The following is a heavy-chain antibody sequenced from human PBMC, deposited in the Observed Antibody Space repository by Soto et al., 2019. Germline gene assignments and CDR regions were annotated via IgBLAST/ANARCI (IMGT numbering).Heavy chain of an antibody. D-gene: IGHD3-22*01. CDR2: IYHSGST. Sequence: SETLSLTCAVSGGSISSGGYSWSWIRQPPGKGPEWIGYIYHSGSTYYNPSLKSRVTTSVDRSKNQFSLKLSSVTAADTAVYYCARALGGDSSGYSLYYGMDVWGQGTTVTVSS. V-gene: IGHV4-30-2*01. J-gene: IGHJ6*02. CDR3: ARALGGDSSGYSLYYGMDV. CDR1: GGSISSGGYS.